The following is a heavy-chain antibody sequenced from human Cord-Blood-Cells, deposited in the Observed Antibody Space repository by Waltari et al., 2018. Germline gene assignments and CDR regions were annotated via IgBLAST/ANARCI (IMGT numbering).Heavy chain of an antibody. CDR2: IYTRGST. D-gene: IGHD2-15*01. CDR1: GGSISSYY. J-gene: IGHJ4*02. V-gene: IGHV4-4*07. CDR3: ASNAYCSGGSCYYGDYDY. Sequence: QVQLQESGPGLVKPSETLSLTCTVSGGSISSYYWSWIRQPAGKGLEWIGRIYTRGSTNYNPSLKSRVTMSVDTSKNQFSLKLSSVTAADTAVYYCASNAYCSGGSCYYGDYDYWGQGTLVTVSS.